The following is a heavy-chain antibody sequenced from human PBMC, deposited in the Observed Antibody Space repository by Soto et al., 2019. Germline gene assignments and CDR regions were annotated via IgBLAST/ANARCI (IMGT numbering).Heavy chain of an antibody. CDR2: ISGSGGST. D-gene: IGHD5-12*01. Sequence: GGSLRLSCAASGFTFSTYSMNWVRQAPGKGLEWVSYISGSGGSTYYADSVKGRFTISRDNSKNTLYLQMNSLRAEDTAVYYCAKFGYDFALVFDYWGQGTLVTVSS. V-gene: IGHV3-23*01. J-gene: IGHJ4*02. CDR1: GFTFSTYS. CDR3: AKFGYDFALVFDY.